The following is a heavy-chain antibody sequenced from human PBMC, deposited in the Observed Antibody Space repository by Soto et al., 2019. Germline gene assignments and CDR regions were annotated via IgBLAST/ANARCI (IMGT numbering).Heavy chain of an antibody. CDR3: ASMGGGLELRFRYYYYGMDV. CDR1: GGTFSSYA. J-gene: IGHJ6*02. CDR2: IIPIFGTA. V-gene: IGHV1-69*01. D-gene: IGHD1-7*01. Sequence: QVQLVQSGAEVKKPGSSVKVSCKASGGTFSSYAISWVRQAPGQGLEWMGGIIPIFGTANYAQKFQGRVTITADESTSTAYMELSSLRSEDTAVYYCASMGGGLELRFRYYYYGMDVWGQGTTVTVSS.